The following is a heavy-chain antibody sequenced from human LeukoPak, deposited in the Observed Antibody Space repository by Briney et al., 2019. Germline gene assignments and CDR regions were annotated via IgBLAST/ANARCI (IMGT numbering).Heavy chain of an antibody. J-gene: IGHJ4*02. V-gene: IGHV1-2*02. Sequence: ASVKVSCKASGYTFTGYYMHWARQAPGQGLEWMGWINPNSGGTNYAQKFQGRVTMTRDTSISTAYMELSRLRSDDTAVYYCAREDIVVGEPHDYWGQGTLVTVSS. CDR3: AREDIVVGEPHDY. CDR1: GYTFTGYY. CDR2: INPNSGGT. D-gene: IGHD2-2*01.